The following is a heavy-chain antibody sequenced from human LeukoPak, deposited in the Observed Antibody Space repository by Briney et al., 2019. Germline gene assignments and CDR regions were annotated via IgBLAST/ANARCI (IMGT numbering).Heavy chain of an antibody. J-gene: IGHJ5*02. CDR3: ARDRPHNWFDP. CDR2: ISPTGSTT. CDR1: GFSFSGHW. V-gene: IGHV3-74*01. Sequence: PGGSLRLSCTASGFSFSGHWMHWARQLPGKGLVWVSRISPTGSTTSYADSVKGRFTVSRDNAKNTLYLQVNNLRAEDTAVYYCARDRPHNWFDPWGQGTLVTVSS.